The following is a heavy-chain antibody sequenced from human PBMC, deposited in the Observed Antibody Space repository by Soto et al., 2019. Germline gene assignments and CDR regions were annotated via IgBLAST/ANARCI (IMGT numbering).Heavy chain of an antibody. J-gene: IGHJ3*02. CDR1: GFTFSSYG. V-gene: IGHV3-33*01. CDR3: ARGLYCSGGSCYLGSFDI. Sequence: QVQLVESGGGVVQPGRSLRLSCAASGFTFSSYGMHWVRQAPGKGLEWVAVIWYDGSNKYYADSVKGRFTISGDNSKNTLYLQMNSLRAEDTAVYYCARGLYCSGGSCYLGSFDIWGQGTMVTVSS. D-gene: IGHD2-15*01. CDR2: IWYDGSNK.